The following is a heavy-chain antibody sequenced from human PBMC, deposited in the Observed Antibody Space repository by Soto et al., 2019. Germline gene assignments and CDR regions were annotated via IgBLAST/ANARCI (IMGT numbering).Heavy chain of an antibody. CDR3: AKAWGIDY. CDR1: GFTVSSSH. Sequence: GGSLRLSCTTSGFTVSSSHMSWVRQAPGKGLDWVSVIYSGGNSYYAVSVQGRFTISRDNSKNTLYLQMNSLRVEDTAIYYCAKAWGIDYWGQGTLVTVSS. J-gene: IGHJ4*02. V-gene: IGHV3-53*01. D-gene: IGHD7-27*01. CDR2: IYSGGNS.